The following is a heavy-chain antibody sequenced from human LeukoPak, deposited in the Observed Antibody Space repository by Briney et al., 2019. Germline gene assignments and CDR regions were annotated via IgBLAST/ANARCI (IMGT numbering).Heavy chain of an antibody. J-gene: IGHJ3*02. Sequence: SETLSLTCTVSGGSISSSSYYWGWIRQPPGKGLEWIGSIYYSGSTYYNPSLKSRVTISVDTSKNQFSLKLSSVTAADTAVYYCALPRGRYYDSSGPSWAFDIWGQGTMVTVSS. D-gene: IGHD3-22*01. CDR3: ALPRGRYYDSSGPSWAFDI. CDR1: GGSISSSSYY. CDR2: IYYSGST. V-gene: IGHV4-39*07.